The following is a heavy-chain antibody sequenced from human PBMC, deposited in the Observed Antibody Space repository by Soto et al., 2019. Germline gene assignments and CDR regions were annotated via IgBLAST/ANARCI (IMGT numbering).Heavy chain of an antibody. CDR3: ARDNVPSDFLDS. CDR1: GFTFNVHN. Sequence: GGSLRLSCSASGFTFNVHNMNWVRQAPGKGLEWVSSVSSRSSYIYYSESVKGRFTISRDNARNSLYLQMNSLRAEDTAVYYCARDNVPSDFLDSWGQGTPVTVSS. J-gene: IGHJ4*02. V-gene: IGHV3-21*01. D-gene: IGHD3-3*01. CDR2: VSSRSSYI.